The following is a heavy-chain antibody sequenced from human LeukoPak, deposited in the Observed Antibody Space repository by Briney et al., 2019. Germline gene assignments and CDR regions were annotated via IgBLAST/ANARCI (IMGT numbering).Heavy chain of an antibody. V-gene: IGHV1-18*01. CDR1: GYTFTSYG. J-gene: IGHJ6*02. D-gene: IGHD2-2*01. CDR3: ARSPATRYRSSTSCINYYYYGMDV. Sequence: GASVKVSCKASGYTFTSYGISWVRQAPGQGLEWMGWISAYNGNTNYAQKLQGRVTMTTDTSTSTAYMELRSLRSDDTAVYYCARSPATRYRSSTSCINYYYYGMDVWGQGTTVTVSS. CDR2: ISAYNGNT.